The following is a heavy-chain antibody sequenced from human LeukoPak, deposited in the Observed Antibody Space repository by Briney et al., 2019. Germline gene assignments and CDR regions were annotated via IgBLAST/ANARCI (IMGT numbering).Heavy chain of an antibody. CDR2: IGTAGDT. Sequence: GSLRLSCAASGFTFSSYDMHWVRQATGKGLEWVSAIGTAGDTYYPGSVKGRFTISRENAKNSLYLQMNSLRAGDTAVYYCARTLRATIGYYYYYYGMDVWAKGPRSPSP. CDR1: GFTFSSYD. D-gene: IGHD5-24*01. J-gene: IGHJ6*02. CDR3: ARTLRATIGYYYYYYGMDV. V-gene: IGHV3-13*01.